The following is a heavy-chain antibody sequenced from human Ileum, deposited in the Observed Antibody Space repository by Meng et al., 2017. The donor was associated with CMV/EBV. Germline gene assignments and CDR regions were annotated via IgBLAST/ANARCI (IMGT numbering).Heavy chain of an antibody. J-gene: IGHJ4*02. CDR2: IKQDGSVK. V-gene: IGHV3-7*01. Sequence: GESLKISCAASGFIFSRYWMCWVRQAPGKGLEWVANIKQDGSVKYYVDSRKGRFTISRDNAKNSLYLQMNSLRVDDTAVYFCARDRSGNCEVDSWGQGTLVTVSS. D-gene: IGHD4-23*01. CDR1: GFIFSRYW. CDR3: ARDRSGNCEVDS.